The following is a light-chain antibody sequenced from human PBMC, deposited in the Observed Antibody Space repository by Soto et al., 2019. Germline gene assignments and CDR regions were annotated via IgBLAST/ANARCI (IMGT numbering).Light chain of an antibody. Sequence: DIQMTQSPSTLSASVGDRVTITCRASQSIGGWLAWYQQRPGKAPRLLIYDDFSVESGVPSRFTGSRSGTKFTLAISSLQPEDFATYYCQHYHSYPYTFGQGTKLEIK. CDR3: QHYHSYPYT. J-gene: IGKJ2*01. CDR1: QSIGGW. V-gene: IGKV1-5*01. CDR2: DDF.